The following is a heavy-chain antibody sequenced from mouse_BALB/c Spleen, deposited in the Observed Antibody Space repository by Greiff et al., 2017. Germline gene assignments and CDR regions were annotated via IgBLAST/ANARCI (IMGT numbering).Heavy chain of an antibody. J-gene: IGHJ2*01. Sequence: EVQLVESGGGLVKPGGSLKLSCAASGFTFSSYAMSWVRQTPEKRLEWVASISSGGSTYYPDSVKGRFTISRDNARNILYLQMSSLRSEDTAMYYCASLTTVVADYWGQGTTLTVSS. CDR1: GFTFSSYA. V-gene: IGHV5-6-5*01. CDR3: ASLTTVVADY. D-gene: IGHD1-1*01. CDR2: ISSGGST.